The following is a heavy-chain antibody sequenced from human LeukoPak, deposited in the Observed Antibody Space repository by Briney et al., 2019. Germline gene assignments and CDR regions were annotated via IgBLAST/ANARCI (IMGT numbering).Heavy chain of an antibody. J-gene: IGHJ4*02. CDR1: GYTFTSYG. D-gene: IGHD2-15*01. CDR2: ISAYNGNT. Sequence: ASVKVSCKASGYTFTSYGISWVRQAPGQGLEWMGWISAYNGNTNYAQKLQGRVTMTTDTSTSTAYVELRSLRSDDTAVYYCARDLGGGSCYGDYWGQGTLVTVSS. CDR3: ARDLGGGSCYGDY. V-gene: IGHV1-18*01.